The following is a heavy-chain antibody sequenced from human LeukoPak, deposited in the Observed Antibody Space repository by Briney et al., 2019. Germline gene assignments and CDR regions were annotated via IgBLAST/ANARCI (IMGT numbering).Heavy chain of an antibody. Sequence: SETLSLTCTVSGYSISSGYYWGWIRQPPGKGLEWIGSIYHSGSTYYNPSLKSRVTISVDTSKNQFSLKLSSVTAADTAVYYCASQYYDFLYYFDYWGQGTLVTVSS. CDR1: GYSISSGYY. D-gene: IGHD3-3*01. V-gene: IGHV4-38-2*02. CDR3: ASQYYDFLYYFDY. CDR2: IYHSGST. J-gene: IGHJ4*02.